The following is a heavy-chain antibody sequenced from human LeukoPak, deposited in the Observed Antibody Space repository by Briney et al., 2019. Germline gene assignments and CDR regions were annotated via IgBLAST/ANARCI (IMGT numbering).Heavy chain of an antibody. Sequence: PRGSLRLSCAASGFTFSSYAMSWVRQAPGKGLEWVSAISGSGGSTYYADSVKGRFTISRDNSKNTLYLQMNSLRAEDTAVYYCAKSPAKMPYFDYWGQGTLVTVPS. CDR1: GFTFSSYA. CDR2: ISGSGGST. V-gene: IGHV3-23*01. D-gene: IGHD2-2*01. J-gene: IGHJ4*02. CDR3: AKSPAKMPYFDY.